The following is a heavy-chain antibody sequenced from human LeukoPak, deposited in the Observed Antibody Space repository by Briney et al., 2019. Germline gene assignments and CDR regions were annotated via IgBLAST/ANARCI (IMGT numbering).Heavy chain of an antibody. CDR3: ARAYCGGDCYWLGYNWFDP. J-gene: IGHJ5*02. CDR2: ISAYNGNT. CDR1: GYTFTSYG. V-gene: IGHV1-18*01. Sequence: ASVKVSCKASGYTFTSYGISWVRQAHGQGLEWMGWISAYNGNTNYAQKLQGRVTMTTDTSTSTAYMELRSLRSDDTAVYYCARAYCGGDCYWLGYNWFDPWGQGTLVTVSS. D-gene: IGHD2-21*01.